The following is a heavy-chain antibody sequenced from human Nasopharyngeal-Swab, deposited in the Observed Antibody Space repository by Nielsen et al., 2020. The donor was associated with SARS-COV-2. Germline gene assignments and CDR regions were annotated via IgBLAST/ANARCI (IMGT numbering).Heavy chain of an antibody. CDR3: ARDSLIAALYYYGMDV. CDR1: GYTFTSNY. CDR2: INPSGGST. Sequence: ASFQVSCKASGYTFTSNYMHWVRQAPGQGLEWMGIINPSGGSTSYAQKFQGRVTMTRDTSTSTVYMELSSLRSEDTAVYYCARDSLIAALYYYGMDVWGQGTTVTVSS. V-gene: IGHV1-46*01. J-gene: IGHJ6*02. D-gene: IGHD6-6*01.